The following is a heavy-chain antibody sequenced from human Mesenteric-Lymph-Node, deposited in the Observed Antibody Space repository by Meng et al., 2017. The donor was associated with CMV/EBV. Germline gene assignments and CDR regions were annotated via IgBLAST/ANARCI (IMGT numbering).Heavy chain of an antibody. Sequence: GESLKISCAASGFKFDDYGMSWVRQSPGKGLEWVSSLNWSGGNRDYADSVKGRFAISRDNAKNSLSLQMNSLRAEDTAVYYCARGLGTPPGYYYYYGMDVWGQGTTVTVSS. CDR2: LNWSGGNR. D-gene: IGHD1-1*01. V-gene: IGHV3-20*04. CDR3: ARGLGTPPGYYYYYGMDV. J-gene: IGHJ6*02. CDR1: GFKFDDYG.